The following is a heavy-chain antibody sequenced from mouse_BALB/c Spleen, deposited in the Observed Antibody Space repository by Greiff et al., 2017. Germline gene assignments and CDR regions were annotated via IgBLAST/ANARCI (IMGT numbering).Heavy chain of an antibody. CDR1: GFTFSSYG. J-gene: IGHJ4*01. V-gene: IGHV5-6*01. CDR3: ARRGNYPYYYAMDY. D-gene: IGHD2-1*01. CDR2: ISSGGSYT. Sequence: EVQLVESGGDLVKPGGSLKLSCAASGFTFSSYGMSWVRQTPDKRLEWVATISSGGSYTYYPDSVKGRFTISRDNAKNTLYRQMSSLKSEDTAMYYCARRGNYPYYYAMDYWGQGTSVTVSS.